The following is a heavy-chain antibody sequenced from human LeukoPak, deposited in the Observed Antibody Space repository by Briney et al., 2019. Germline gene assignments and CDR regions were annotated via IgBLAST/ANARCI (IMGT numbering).Heavy chain of an antibody. Sequence: GGSLRLSCAASGFTFSSYAMSWVRQAPGKGLEWVSAISGSGGSTYYADSVKGRFTTSRDNSKNTLYLQMNSLRAEDTAVYYCAKPYDILTGYYWDDAFDIWGQGTMVTVSS. V-gene: IGHV3-23*01. D-gene: IGHD3-9*01. CDR2: ISGSGGST. J-gene: IGHJ3*02. CDR3: AKPYDILTGYYWDDAFDI. CDR1: GFTFSSYA.